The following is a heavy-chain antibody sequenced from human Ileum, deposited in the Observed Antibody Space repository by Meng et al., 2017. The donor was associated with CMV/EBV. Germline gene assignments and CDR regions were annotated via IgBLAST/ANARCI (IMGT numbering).Heavy chain of an antibody. D-gene: IGHD2-21*01. CDR1: GFTFSNYW. CDR3: AWGRQKNSGGDCSDAFDI. J-gene: IGHJ3*02. CDR2: INHDGSA. V-gene: IGHV3-74*01. Sequence: GASLKISCGASGFTFSNYWMHWVRQAPGRGLEWVSRINHDGSASYADSVRGRFTISRDNTKNMVFLKVNSLRTEEGTADYCCAWGRQKNSGGDCSDAFDIWGQGTMVTVSS.